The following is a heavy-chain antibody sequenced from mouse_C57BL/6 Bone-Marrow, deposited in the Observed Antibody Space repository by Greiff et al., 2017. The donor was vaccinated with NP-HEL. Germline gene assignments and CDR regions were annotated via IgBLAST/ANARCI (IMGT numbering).Heavy chain of an antibody. V-gene: IGHV5-6*01. CDR1: GFTFSSYG. CDR3: ARLEGWLPLYYYAMDY. J-gene: IGHJ4*01. CDR2: ISSGGSYT. D-gene: IGHD2-3*01. Sequence: EVQLQQSGGDLVKPGGSLKLSCAASGFTFSSYGMSWVRQTPDKRLEWVATISSGGSYTYYPDSVKGRFTISRDNAKNTLYLQMSSLKSEDTAMYYCARLEGWLPLYYYAMDYWGQGTSVTVSS.